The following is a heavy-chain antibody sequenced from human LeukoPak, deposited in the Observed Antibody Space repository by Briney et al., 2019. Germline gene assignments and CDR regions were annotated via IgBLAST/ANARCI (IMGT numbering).Heavy chain of an antibody. V-gene: IGHV4-34*01. Sequence: SETLSLTCAVDGGSFSGYYWGWIRQPPGKGLEWIGEINHSGSTNYNPSLKSRVTISVDTSKNQFSLKLSSVTAADTAVYYCARGYCSGGSCSVHFDYWGQGTLVTVSS. CDR1: GGSFSGYY. D-gene: IGHD2-15*01. CDR2: INHSGST. J-gene: IGHJ4*02. CDR3: ARGYCSGGSCSVHFDY.